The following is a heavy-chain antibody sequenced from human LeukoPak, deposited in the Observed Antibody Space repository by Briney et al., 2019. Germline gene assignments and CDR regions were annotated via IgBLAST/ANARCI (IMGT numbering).Heavy chain of an antibody. Sequence: SQTLSLTCTVSGGSISSGSYYWSWIRQPAGKGLEWIGRIYTSGSTNHNPSLKSRVTISVDTSKNQFSLKLSSVTAADTAVYYCAREYSGSYYRAFDIWGQGTMVTVSS. CDR2: IYTSGST. CDR1: GGSISSGSYY. CDR3: AREYSGSYYRAFDI. D-gene: IGHD1-26*01. V-gene: IGHV4-61*02. J-gene: IGHJ3*02.